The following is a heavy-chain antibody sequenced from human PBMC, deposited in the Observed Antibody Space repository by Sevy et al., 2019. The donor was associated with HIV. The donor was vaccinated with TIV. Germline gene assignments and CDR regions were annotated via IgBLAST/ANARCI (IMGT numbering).Heavy chain of an antibody. V-gene: IGHV3-7*01. CDR3: AREGGGSWYYFDY. CDR1: GFTFSSYW. Sequence: GGSLRLSCAASGFTFSSYWMSWVRQAPGKGLEWVANIKQDGSEKYYVDSVKGRFTISRDNAKNSLYPQMNSLRAEDTAVYYCAREGGGSWYYFDYWGQGTLVTVSS. D-gene: IGHD2-15*01. J-gene: IGHJ4*02. CDR2: IKQDGSEK.